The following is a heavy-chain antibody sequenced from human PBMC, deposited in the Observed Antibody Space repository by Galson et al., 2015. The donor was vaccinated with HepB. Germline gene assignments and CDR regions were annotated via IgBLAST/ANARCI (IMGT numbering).Heavy chain of an antibody. Sequence: SLRLSCAASGFTFSSYWMSWVRQAPGKGLEWVSNIKLDGSEKYYVDSVRGRFTISRDNAKNSLYLQINSLRAEDTAVYYCTRDGPAAGYYFDSWGQGVLVTVSS. J-gene: IGHJ4*02. V-gene: IGHV3-7*03. CDR2: IKLDGSEK. CDR1: GFTFSSYW. D-gene: IGHD6-25*01. CDR3: TRDGPAAGYYFDS.